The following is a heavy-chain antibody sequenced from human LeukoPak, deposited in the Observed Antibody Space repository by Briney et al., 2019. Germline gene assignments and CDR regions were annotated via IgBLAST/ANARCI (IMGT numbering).Heavy chain of an antibody. V-gene: IGHV3-33*01. CDR1: GFTFSSYG. J-gene: IGHJ4*02. Sequence: GGSLRLSCAASGFTFSSYGVHWVRQAPGKGLEWVAVIWYDGSNKYYADSVKGRFTISRDNSKNTLYLQMNSLRAEDTAVYYCSRGLWAYCSSTSCYYFDYWGQGTLVTVSS. D-gene: IGHD2-2*01. CDR2: IWYDGSNK. CDR3: SRGLWAYCSSTSCYYFDY.